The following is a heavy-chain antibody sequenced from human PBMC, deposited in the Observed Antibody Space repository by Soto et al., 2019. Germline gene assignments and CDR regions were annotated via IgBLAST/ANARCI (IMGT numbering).Heavy chain of an antibody. CDR2: INHSGST. CDR3: ARYCSGGSCYGTGFDP. CDR1: GGSFSGYY. V-gene: IGHV4-34*01. D-gene: IGHD2-15*01. J-gene: IGHJ5*02. Sequence: SETLSLACAVYGGSFSGYYWSWIRQPPGKGLEWIGDINHSGSTNYNPSLNSRVTISVDTSKNQFSLKLSSGTAADTAVYYCARYCSGGSCYGTGFDPWGQGTLVPVSS.